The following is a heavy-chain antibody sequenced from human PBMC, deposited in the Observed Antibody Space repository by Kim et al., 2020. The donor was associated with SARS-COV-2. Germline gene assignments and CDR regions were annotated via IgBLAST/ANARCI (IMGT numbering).Heavy chain of an antibody. J-gene: IGHJ4*02. CDR3: VKTARLGDY. V-gene: IGHV3-11*03. Sequence: GGSLRLSCSASGFTFTDYYMNWIRQTPGKAPEWVSYISQSSSDTNYADFVKGRFTISRDNAKKSLFLQMNSLRVEDTAVYYCVKTARLGDYWGQGTLVTVSS. CDR2: ISQSSSDT. CDR1: GFTFTDYY. D-gene: IGHD3-16*01.